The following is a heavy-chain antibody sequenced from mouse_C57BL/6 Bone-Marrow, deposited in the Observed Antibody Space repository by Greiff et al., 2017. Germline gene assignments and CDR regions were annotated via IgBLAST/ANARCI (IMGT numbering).Heavy chain of an antibody. V-gene: IGHV1-59*01. CDR2: IDPSDSYT. Sequence: VQLQQPGAELVRPGTSVKLSCKASGYTFTSYWMHWVKQRPGQGLEWIGVIDPSDSYTNYNQKFKGKATVTVDTSSSTAYMPLSSLTSEDSAVYYCARKSIGGYWGQGTTLTVSS. CDR3: ARKSIGGY. J-gene: IGHJ2*01. CDR1: GYTFTSYW. D-gene: IGHD2-10*02.